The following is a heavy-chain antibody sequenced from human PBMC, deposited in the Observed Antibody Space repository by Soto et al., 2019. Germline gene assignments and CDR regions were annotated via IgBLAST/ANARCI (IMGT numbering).Heavy chain of an antibody. V-gene: IGHV2-5*02. Sequence: QITLKESGPTLVKPTQTLTLTCTFSGFSLSTSGVGVAWIRQPPGKALEWLALIYWDDDKRYRPSLETSLTITKDTSKNQVVLTMTNMDSVDTATYYWAYPPWSGGSCYWFSYSGRDGWGYGTTVTVSS. CDR1: GFSLSTSGVG. J-gene: IGHJ6*02. D-gene: IGHD2-15*01. CDR2: IYWDDDK. CDR3: AYPPWSGGSCYWFSYSGRDG.